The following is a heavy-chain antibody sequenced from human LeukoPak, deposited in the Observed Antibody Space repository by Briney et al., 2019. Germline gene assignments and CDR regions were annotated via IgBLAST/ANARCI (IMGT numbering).Heavy chain of an antibody. J-gene: IGHJ4*02. CDR3: ARSDTALVLDY. CDR2: MPYSGST. V-gene: IGHV4-39*01. Sequence: TSETLSLTCTVAGGSISSSRYYWGWIRQPPGKGLEWIGSMPYSGSTYYNPSLKSRVTISVDTSKNQFSLKLSSVTAADTAVYYCARSDTALVLDYWGQGTLVTVSS. CDR1: GGSISSSRYY. D-gene: IGHD5-18*01.